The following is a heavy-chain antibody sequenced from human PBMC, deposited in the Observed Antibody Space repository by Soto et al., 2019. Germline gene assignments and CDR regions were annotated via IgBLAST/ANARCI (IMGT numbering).Heavy chain of an antibody. CDR2: FSGSGDST. J-gene: IGHJ4*02. Sequence: LRLSCAASGFTFSKYAMSWVRQAPGKGLEWVSAFSGSGDSTFYADSVKGRFTVSRDNSKKTLYLQLNSLRDEDTAVYYCARDAGELPVVTVGVFVFWGRGTLVTVSS. V-gene: IGHV3-23*01. D-gene: IGHD3-22*01. CDR1: GFTFSKYA. CDR3: ARDAGELPVVTVGVFVF.